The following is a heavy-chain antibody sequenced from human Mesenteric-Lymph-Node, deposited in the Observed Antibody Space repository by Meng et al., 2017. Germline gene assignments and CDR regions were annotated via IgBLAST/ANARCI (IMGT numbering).Heavy chain of an antibody. Sequence: SVKVSCKASGGTFSSYAISWVRQAPGQGLEWMGGIIPIFGTANYAQKFQGRVTITADESTSTAYMELSSLRSEDTAVYYCARLYSSRLATRGYGMDVWGQGTMVTVSS. CDR3: ARLYSSRLATRGYGMDV. CDR2: IIPIFGTA. V-gene: IGHV1-69*13. D-gene: IGHD6-13*01. J-gene: IGHJ6*02. CDR1: GGTFSSYA.